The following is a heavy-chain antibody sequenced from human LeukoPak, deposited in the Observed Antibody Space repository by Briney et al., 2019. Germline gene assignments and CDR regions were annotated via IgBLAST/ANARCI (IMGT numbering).Heavy chain of an antibody. J-gene: IGHJ4*02. V-gene: IGHV4-39*01. CDR3: ARRVRWLQRPYYFDY. CDR1: GGSISSSSYY. D-gene: IGHD5-24*01. Sequence: SETLSLTCTVSGGSISSSSYYWGWIRQPPGKGLEWIGSIYYSGSTYYNPSLKSRVTISVDTSKNQFSLKLSSVTAADTAVYYCARRVRWLQRPYYFDYWGQGTLVTVSS. CDR2: IYYSGST.